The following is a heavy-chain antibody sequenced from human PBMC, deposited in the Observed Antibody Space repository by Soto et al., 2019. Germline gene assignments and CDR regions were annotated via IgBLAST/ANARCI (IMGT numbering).Heavy chain of an antibody. CDR2: IYYSGST. CDR1: GGSVSSGSYY. J-gene: IGHJ5*02. V-gene: IGHV4-61*01. D-gene: IGHD6-19*01. CDR3: ARDSGLGNWFDP. Sequence: PSETLSLTCTVSGGSVSSGSYYWSWIRQPPGKGLEWIVYIYYSGSTNYNPSRKSRVTISVDTSKNQFSLKLSSVTAADTALYYCARDSGLGNWFDPWGQGTLVTVSS.